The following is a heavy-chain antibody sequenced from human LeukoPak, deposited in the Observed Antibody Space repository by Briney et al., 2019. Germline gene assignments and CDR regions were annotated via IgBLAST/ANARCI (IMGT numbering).Heavy chain of an antibody. CDR2: INGDNGNT. D-gene: IGHD3-10*01. CDR3: ARSSSGTYHY. Sequence: VSVKVSCKTSGYNFPSYTMHWLRQAPGQSPEWMGSINGDNGNTKYSEKFQDRVTFTRDTSASSAYMELSSLRSEDTAVYYCARSSSGTYHYWGQGTLVTVSS. CDR1: GYNFPSYT. J-gene: IGHJ4*02. V-gene: IGHV1-3*01.